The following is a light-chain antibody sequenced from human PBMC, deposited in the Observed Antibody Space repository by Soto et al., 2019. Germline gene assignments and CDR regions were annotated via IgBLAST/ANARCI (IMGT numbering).Light chain of an antibody. CDR2: EVY. V-gene: IGLV2-8*01. CDR1: SSDVGGYNY. J-gene: IGLJ2*01. Sequence: QSVLTQPPSASGSPGQSVTISCTGSSSDVGGYNYVSWYQQHPGKAPKLIIYEVYKRPSGVPDRFSGSKSGNTASLTVSGLQAEDEADYYCSSHAGSINVAFGGGTK. CDR3: SSHAGSINVA.